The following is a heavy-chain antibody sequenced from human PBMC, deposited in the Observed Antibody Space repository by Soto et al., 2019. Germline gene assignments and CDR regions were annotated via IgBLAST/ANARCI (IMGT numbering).Heavy chain of an antibody. CDR1: GFTFSNYP. CDR2: VGGSGDST. Sequence: EVQLLDSGGGLVQPGGSLRLPCEASGFTFSNYPMSWFRQAPGRGLEWLSGVGGSGDSTYYADSVKGRFTISRDNSKDTLYLQMNSLGAEDTAVYYCAKSPLGYCSGGSCYPPHYFDYWGQGTLVTVSS. CDR3: AKSPLGYCSGGSCYPPHYFDY. V-gene: IGHV3-23*01. J-gene: IGHJ4*02. D-gene: IGHD2-15*01.